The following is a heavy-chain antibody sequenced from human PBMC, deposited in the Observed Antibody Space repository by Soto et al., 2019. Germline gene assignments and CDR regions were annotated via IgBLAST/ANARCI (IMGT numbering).Heavy chain of an antibody. V-gene: IGHV3-23*01. CDR1: GFTFSAYA. J-gene: IGHJ5*01. Sequence: PGGSLRLSCAASGFTFSAYAVNWVRQAPGKGLEWVSSITNSGDRSSYADSVKGRFSISRDNSRNTAYLQMSSLTAEDTAVYYCVKDPDSETYTKFDSWG. D-gene: IGHD1-26*01. CDR2: ITNSGDRS. CDR3: VKDPDSETYTKFDS.